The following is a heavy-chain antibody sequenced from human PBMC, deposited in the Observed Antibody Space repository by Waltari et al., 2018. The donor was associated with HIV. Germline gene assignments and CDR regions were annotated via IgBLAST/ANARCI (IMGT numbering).Heavy chain of an antibody. V-gene: IGHV3-73*01. Sequence: EVQLVESGGGLVQPGGSLKLSCAASGFTFSGSAIHWVRQASGNRREWIGRIRNKANRYETAYAASVKGRFTVSRDDSKNTAFLQMSSLKIEDTAVYYCTGQGGIATFGVVVDVWGQGTTVIV. J-gene: IGHJ6*02. CDR2: IRNKANRYET. CDR3: TGQGGIATFGVVVDV. CDR1: GFTFSGSA. D-gene: IGHD3-3*01.